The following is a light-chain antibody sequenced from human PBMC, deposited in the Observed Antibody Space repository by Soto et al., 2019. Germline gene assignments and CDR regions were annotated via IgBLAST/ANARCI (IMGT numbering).Light chain of an antibody. CDR1: QSVSSD. V-gene: IGKV3-15*01. J-gene: IGKJ1*01. CDR3: QQYLGWPRR. Sequence: TVAASPWKKDTLSGRASQSVSSDLAWYQQTPGQPPRLLIYGASNRATGVPDRFSGSGSVTVFTLTICSLHADDFALYCCQQYLGWPRRFGQRAKVDNK. CDR2: GAS.